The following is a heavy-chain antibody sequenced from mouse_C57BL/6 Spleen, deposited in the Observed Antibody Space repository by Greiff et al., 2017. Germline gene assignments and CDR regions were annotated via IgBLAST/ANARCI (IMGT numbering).Heavy chain of an antibody. D-gene: IGHD2-4*01. V-gene: IGHV1-59*01. CDR3: ARGGGDYEAYYFGY. J-gene: IGHJ2*01. CDR1: GYTFTSYW. CDR2: IDPSDSYT. Sequence: VQLQQPGAELVRPGTSVKLSCKASGYTFTSYWMHWVKQRPGQGLEWIGVIDPSDSYTNYNQKFKGKATLTVDTSSSTAYMQLSSLTSEDSAVYYCARGGGDYEAYYFGYWGQGTTLTVSS.